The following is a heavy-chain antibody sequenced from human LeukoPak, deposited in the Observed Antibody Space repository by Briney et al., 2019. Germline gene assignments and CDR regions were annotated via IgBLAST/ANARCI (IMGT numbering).Heavy chain of an antibody. J-gene: IGHJ4*02. V-gene: IGHV3-30-3*01. D-gene: IGHD5-18*01. CDR2: ISYDGSNK. CDR1: GFTFSSYA. Sequence: GRSLRLSCAASGFTFSSYAMHWVRQAPGKGLEWVAVISYDGSNKYYADSVKGRFTISRDNSKNTLYLQMNSLRAEDTAVYYCAREDTVIDYWGQGTLVTVSS. CDR3: AREDTVIDY.